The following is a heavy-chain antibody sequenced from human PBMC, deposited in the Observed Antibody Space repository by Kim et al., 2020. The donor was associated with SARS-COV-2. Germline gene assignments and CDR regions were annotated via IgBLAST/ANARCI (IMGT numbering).Heavy chain of an antibody. V-gene: IGHV3-74*01. CDR2: INSDGSST. CDR3: ARGSGRYYYYYYGMDV. J-gene: IGHJ6*02. CDR1: GFTFSSYW. D-gene: IGHD3-3*01. Sequence: GGSLRLSCAASGFTFSSYWMHWVRQAPGKGLVWVSRINSDGSSTSYADSVKGRFTISRDNAKNTLYLQMNSLRAEDTAVYYCARGSGRYYYYYYGMDVWGQGTTVTVSS.